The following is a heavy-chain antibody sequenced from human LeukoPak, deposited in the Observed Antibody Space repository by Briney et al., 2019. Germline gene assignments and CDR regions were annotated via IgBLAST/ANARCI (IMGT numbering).Heavy chain of an antibody. Sequence: GGSLRLSCAASGFTFSSYTMNWVRQAPGKGLEWVSAISSTGGTAYYADSVKGRFTISRDNSKNTLYLQMNSLRAEDTAIYYCAKNGDRGAYCSGGSCYPYYYYNMDVWGKGTTVTISS. J-gene: IGHJ6*03. CDR2: ISSTGGTA. CDR3: AKNGDRGAYCSGGSCYPYYYYNMDV. CDR1: GFTFSSYT. V-gene: IGHV3-23*01. D-gene: IGHD2-15*01.